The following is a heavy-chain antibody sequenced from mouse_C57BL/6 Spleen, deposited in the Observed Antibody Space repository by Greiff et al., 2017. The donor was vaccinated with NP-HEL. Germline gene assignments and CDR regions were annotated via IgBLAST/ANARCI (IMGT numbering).Heavy chain of an antibody. CDR3: ARAPYYYGSSSAWFAY. CDR2: ISDGGSYT. V-gene: IGHV5-4*03. J-gene: IGHJ3*01. Sequence: EVKLMESGGGLVKPGGSLKLSCAASGFTFSSYAMSWVRQTPEKRLEWVATISDGGSYTYYPDNVKGRFTISRDNAKNNLYLQMSHLKSEDTAMYYCARAPYYYGSSSAWFAYWGQGTLVTVSA. CDR1: GFTFSSYA. D-gene: IGHD1-1*01.